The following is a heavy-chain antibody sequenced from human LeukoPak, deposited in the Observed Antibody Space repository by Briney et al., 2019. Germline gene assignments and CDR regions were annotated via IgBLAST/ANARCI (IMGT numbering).Heavy chain of an antibody. V-gene: IGHV3-21*01. Sequence: GGSLRLSCAASGFTFSSYSMNWVRQAPGKGLEWVSSISSSSSYIYYADSVKGRFTISRDNAKNSLYLQMNSLRAEDTAVYYCARDDLYSYDSGANYWGQGTLVTVSS. J-gene: IGHJ4*02. D-gene: IGHD5-18*01. CDR3: ARDDLYSYDSGANY. CDR1: GFTFSSYS. CDR2: ISSSSSYI.